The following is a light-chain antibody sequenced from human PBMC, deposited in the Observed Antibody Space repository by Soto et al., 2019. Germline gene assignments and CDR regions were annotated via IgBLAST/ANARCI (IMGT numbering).Light chain of an antibody. V-gene: IGLV2-8*01. Sequence: QSALTQPPSASGSPGQSVTISCTGTSGDVGGYNYVSWYQQHPGKAPKLMIYEVCQRPSGVPDRFSGSKSGNTTSLTVSGLQAEDEADYYCSSYAGGNNYVFGTGTKVTVL. CDR3: SSYAGGNNYV. J-gene: IGLJ1*01. CDR2: EVC. CDR1: SGDVGGYNY.